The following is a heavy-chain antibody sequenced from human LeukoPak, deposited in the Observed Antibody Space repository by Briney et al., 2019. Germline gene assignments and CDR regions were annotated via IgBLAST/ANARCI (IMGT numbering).Heavy chain of an antibody. Sequence: GGSLRLSCAASGFTFSSYGMHWVRQAPGKGLEWVAIISYDGSNKYYADSVKGRFTISRDNSKNALYLQMNSLRAEDTAVYYCARPPPSCSSTSCYQHYWGQGTLVTVSS. CDR3: ARPPPSCSSTSCYQHY. J-gene: IGHJ4*02. V-gene: IGHV3-30*03. CDR2: ISYDGSNK. CDR1: GFTFSSYG. D-gene: IGHD2-2*01.